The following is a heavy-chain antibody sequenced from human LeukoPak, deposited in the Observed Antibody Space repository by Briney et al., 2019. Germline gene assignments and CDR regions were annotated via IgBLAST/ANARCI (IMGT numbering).Heavy chain of an antibody. D-gene: IGHD6-19*01. CDR1: GYSFTNNW. J-gene: IGHJ4*02. V-gene: IGHV5-51*01. CDR3: ARHGGSGWYLVSGCFDY. CDR2: IYPGDSDT. Sequence: GESLKISCKGSGYSFTNNWIGWVRQMPGKGLEWMGIIYPGDSDTRYSPSFQGQVTISADKSISTAYLQWSSLKASDTAMYYCARHGGSGWYLVSGCFDYWGQGTLVTVSS.